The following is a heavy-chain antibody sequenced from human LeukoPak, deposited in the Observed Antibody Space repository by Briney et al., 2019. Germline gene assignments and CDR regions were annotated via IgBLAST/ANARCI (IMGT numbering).Heavy chain of an antibody. J-gene: IGHJ4*02. CDR1: GFTFSSYN. V-gene: IGHV3-30*18. CDR2: ISYDGSNK. Sequence: PGGSLRLSCAASGFTFSSYNMNWVRQAPGKGLEWVAVISYDGSNKYYADSVKGRFTISRDNSKNTLYLQMNSLRAEDTAVYYCAKDLGVRYFDWLIPGSDYWGEGTLVTVSS. D-gene: IGHD3-9*01. CDR3: AKDLGVRYFDWLIPGSDY.